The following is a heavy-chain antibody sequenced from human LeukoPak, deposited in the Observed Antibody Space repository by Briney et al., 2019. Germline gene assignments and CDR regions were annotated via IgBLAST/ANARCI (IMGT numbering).Heavy chain of an antibody. J-gene: IGHJ6*03. CDR1: GYTFTSYY. Sequence: ASVKVSCKASGYTFTSYYMHWVRQAPGQGLEWLGWISTYSGNTNYAQKFQGRVTMTTDTSTRTAYMELKSLRSDDTAVYYCARDRRIVGPKAYYYYMDVWGKGTTVTVSS. CDR3: ARDRRIVGPKAYYYYMDV. D-gene: IGHD1-26*01. V-gene: IGHV1-18*04. CDR2: ISTYSGNT.